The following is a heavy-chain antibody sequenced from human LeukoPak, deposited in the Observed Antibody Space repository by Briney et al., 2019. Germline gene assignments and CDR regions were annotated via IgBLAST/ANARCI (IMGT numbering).Heavy chain of an antibody. J-gene: IGHJ4*02. Sequence: GASVKVPCKASGYTFTSYYMHWVRQALGQGLEWIGIINPIGGSTSYAQKFQDRVTMTRDTSTSTVYMELSSLRSEDTAVYYCARDLGGYSSGWDSWGQGTPVTVSS. D-gene: IGHD6-19*01. CDR3: ARDLGGYSSGWDS. V-gene: IGHV1-46*01. CDR1: GYTFTSYY. CDR2: INPIGGST.